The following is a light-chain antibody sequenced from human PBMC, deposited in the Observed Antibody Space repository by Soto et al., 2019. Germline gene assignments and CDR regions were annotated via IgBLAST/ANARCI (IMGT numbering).Light chain of an antibody. CDR3: QQRLNWQVT. J-gene: IGKJ5*01. CDR1: ESVTSS. Sequence: EIGMTQSPATLSVYPGDRATLSCRASESVTSSLAWYQQKPGQPPRLLIYDASNRATGIPARFSGSGSGTDFTLTISSLEPEDFAVYYCQQRLNWQVTFGQGTRLEI. V-gene: IGKV3D-11*02. CDR2: DAS.